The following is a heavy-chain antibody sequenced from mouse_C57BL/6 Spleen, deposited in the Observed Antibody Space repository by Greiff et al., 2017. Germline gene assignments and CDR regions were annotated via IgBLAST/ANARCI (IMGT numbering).Heavy chain of an antibody. CDR1: GFNIKDYY. CDR3: GRKDSNFAMDY. Sequence: VQLKESGAELVKPGASVKLSCTASGFNIKDYYMHWVKQRTEQGLEWIGRIDPEDGETKYAPKFQGKATITADTSSNTAYLQLSSLTSADTAVYYCGRKDSNFAMDYWGQGTSVTVSS. D-gene: IGHD2-5*01. CDR2: IDPEDGET. J-gene: IGHJ4*01. V-gene: IGHV14-2*01.